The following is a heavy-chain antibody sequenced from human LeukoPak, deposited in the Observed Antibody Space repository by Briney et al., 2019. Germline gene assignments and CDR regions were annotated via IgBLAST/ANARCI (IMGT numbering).Heavy chain of an antibody. D-gene: IGHD6-6*01. CDR2: INSDGSST. CDR1: GFTFSSYW. V-gene: IGHV3-74*01. CDR3: TRELGIAARLFDY. Sequence: PGGSLRLSCAASGFTFSSYWMHWVRQAPGKGLVWVSRINSDGSSTSYADSVKGRFTISRDNAKNTLYLQMNSLRAEDTAVYYCTRELGIAARLFDYWGQGTLVTVSS. J-gene: IGHJ4*02.